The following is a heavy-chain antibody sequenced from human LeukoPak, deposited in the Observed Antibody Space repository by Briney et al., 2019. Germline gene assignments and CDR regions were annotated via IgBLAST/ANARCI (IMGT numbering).Heavy chain of an antibody. CDR3: AKLAGYSSSWYVVY. V-gene: IGHV3-23*01. CDR2: ISGSGGST. CDR1: GFTFSSYA. J-gene: IGHJ4*02. Sequence: PGGSLRLSCAASGFTFSSYAMNWVRQAPERGLEWVSTISGSGGSTYYADSVKGRFTISRDNSKNTLYLQMNSLRAEDTAVYYCAKLAGYSSSWYVVYWGQGTLVTVSS. D-gene: IGHD6-13*01.